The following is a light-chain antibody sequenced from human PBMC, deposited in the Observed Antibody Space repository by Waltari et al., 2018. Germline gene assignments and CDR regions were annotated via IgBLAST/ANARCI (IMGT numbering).Light chain of an antibody. J-gene: IGLJ3*02. CDR1: SGHSSNI. V-gene: IGLV4-69*01. CDR2: VNSDGSH. CDR3: QTGGHGTWV. Sequence: QLVVTQSPSASAPLAASVKLTCTLSSGHSSNIVAWLQQRPGKGPRYLMKVNSDGSHIKGDEIPDRFSGSSSGAERYLTISSLQSDDEADYYCQTGGHGTWVFGGGTTLTVL.